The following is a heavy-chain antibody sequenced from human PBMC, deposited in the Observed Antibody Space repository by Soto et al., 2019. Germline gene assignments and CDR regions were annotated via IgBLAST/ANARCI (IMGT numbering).Heavy chain of an antibody. CDR1: GYSFTSYW. Sequence: DSLTISCKGSGYSFTSYWISLVRQMPGKGLEWMGRIDPSDSYTNYSPSFQGHVTISADKSISTAYLQWSSLKASDTAMYYCARHYECSSPTDYYGMDVWGQGTTVTVSS. V-gene: IGHV5-10-1*01. CDR3: ARHYECSSPTDYYGMDV. CDR2: IDPSDSYT. J-gene: IGHJ6*02. D-gene: IGHD6-6*01.